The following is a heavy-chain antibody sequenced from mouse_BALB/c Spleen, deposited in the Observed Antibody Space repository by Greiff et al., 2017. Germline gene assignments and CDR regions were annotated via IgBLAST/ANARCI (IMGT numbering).Heavy chain of an antibody. CDR2: ISYSGST. Sequence: EVKLLESGPGLVKPSQSLSLTCTVTGYSITSDYAWNWIRQFPGNKLEWMGYISYSGSTSYNPSLKSRISITRDTSKNQFFLQLNSVTTEDTATYYCARKGTTSYFDYWGQGTTLTVSS. V-gene: IGHV3-2*02. J-gene: IGHJ2*01. D-gene: IGHD1-1*01. CDR1: GYSITSDYA. CDR3: ARKGTTSYFDY.